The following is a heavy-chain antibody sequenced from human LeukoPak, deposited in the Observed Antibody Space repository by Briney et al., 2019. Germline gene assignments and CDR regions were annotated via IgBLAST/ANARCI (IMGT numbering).Heavy chain of an antibody. J-gene: IGHJ6*02. CDR3: ASSKSYDNFDYYYYRMDV. D-gene: IGHD5-12*01. CDR1: GYTFTSYG. Sequence: GASVKVSCKASGYTFTSYGISWVRQAPGQGLEWMGWISAYNGNTNYAQKLQGRVTMTTDTSTSTAYMELRSLRSDDTAVYYCASSKSYDNFDYYYYRMDVWGQGTTVTVSS. V-gene: IGHV1-18*01. CDR2: ISAYNGNT.